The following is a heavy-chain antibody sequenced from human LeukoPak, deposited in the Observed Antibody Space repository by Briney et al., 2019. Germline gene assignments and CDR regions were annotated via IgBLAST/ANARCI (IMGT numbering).Heavy chain of an antibody. V-gene: IGHV4-59*01. D-gene: IGHD1-26*01. CDR1: GGSISSYY. J-gene: IGHJ3*02. Sequence: SETLSLTCTVSGGSISSYYWSWIRQPPGKGLEWIGYIYYSGSTSYNPSLKSRVTISVDTSKKQFSLKPSSVTAADTAFYYCARYIVSYPHDAFDIWGQGTMVTVS. CDR2: IYYSGST. CDR3: ARYIVSYPHDAFDI.